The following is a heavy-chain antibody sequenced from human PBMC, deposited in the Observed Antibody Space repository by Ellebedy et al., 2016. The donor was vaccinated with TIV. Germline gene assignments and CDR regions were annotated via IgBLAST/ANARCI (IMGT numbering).Heavy chain of an antibody. J-gene: IGHJ4*02. D-gene: IGHD5-18*01. CDR2: ISTLSSYV. CDR3: ARVMDKAMVNDY. V-gene: IGHV3-11*06. Sequence: PGGSLRLSCAASGFTFSDYYMTWIRQAPGKGLEWVSYISTLSSYVNYADSVKGRFTISRGNANNSLYLQMNSLRAEDTAFYYCARVMDKAMVNDYWGQGTLVTVSS. CDR1: GFTFSDYY.